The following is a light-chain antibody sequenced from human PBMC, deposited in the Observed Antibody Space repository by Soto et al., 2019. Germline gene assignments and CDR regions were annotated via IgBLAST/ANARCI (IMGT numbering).Light chain of an antibody. CDR2: GAS. V-gene: IGKV3-15*01. J-gene: IGKJ4*01. CDR3: QQYNNWPLT. CDR1: QSVSSN. Sequence: EMVLTQSPGTLSWSPGERATLSCRASQSVSSNLAWYQQKPGQAPRLLIYGASTRATGIPARFSGSGSGTEFTLTISSLQSQDFAVYYCQQYNNWPLTFGGGTKVDIK.